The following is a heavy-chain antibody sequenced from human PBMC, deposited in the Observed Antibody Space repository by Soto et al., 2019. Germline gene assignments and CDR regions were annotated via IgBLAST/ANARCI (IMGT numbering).Heavy chain of an antibody. D-gene: IGHD6-6*01. V-gene: IGHV4-4*02. CDR2: IYHSGST. J-gene: IGHJ6*02. Sequence: PSETLSLTCAVSGGSISSSNWWSFFRQPPGKGLEWIGEIYHSGSTNYNPSLKSRVTISVDKSKNQFSLKLSSVTAADTAVYYCATPSPGIAARPGYYGMDVWGQGTTVTVSS. CDR3: ATPSPGIAARPGYYGMDV. CDR1: GGSISSSNW.